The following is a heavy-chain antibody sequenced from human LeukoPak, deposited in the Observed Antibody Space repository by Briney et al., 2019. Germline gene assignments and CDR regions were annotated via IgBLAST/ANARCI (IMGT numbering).Heavy chain of an antibody. CDR2: IYSSGTT. CDR1: GGSIRSYY. V-gene: IGHV4-59*08. J-gene: IGHJ3*02. D-gene: IGHD3-16*01. CDR3: ARHVWLGPFDI. Sequence: PSETLSLTCTVSGGSIRSYYWSWIRQPPGKGLEWIVYIYSSGTTYYNPSLKSRVTISLDTSKTQFSLKLSSVTAADTAIYYCARHVWLGPFDIWGQGTMVTVSS.